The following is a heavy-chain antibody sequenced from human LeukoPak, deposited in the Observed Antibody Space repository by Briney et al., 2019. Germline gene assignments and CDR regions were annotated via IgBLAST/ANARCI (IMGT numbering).Heavy chain of an antibody. D-gene: IGHD1-1*01. V-gene: IGHV4-59*02. J-gene: IGHJ4*02. Sequence: SETLSLTCTVSGGSVRSSYWSWIRQPPRKGLEWIGYIYHNGNTKYHPSLESRVAMSLDTSNNRFSLSLSSVTAADTAFYFCVRGPSITSQNEFDYWGQGTLVTVSS. CDR1: GGSVRSSY. CDR3: VRGPSITSQNEFDY. CDR2: IYHNGNT.